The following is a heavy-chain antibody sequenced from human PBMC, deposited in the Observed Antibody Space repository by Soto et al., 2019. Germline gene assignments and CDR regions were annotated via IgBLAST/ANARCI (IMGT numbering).Heavy chain of an antibody. V-gene: IGHV3-23*01. CDR3: AKNGRFLEWLLMGAIGS. D-gene: IGHD3-3*01. Sequence: EVQLLESGGGLVQPGGSLRLSCAASGFTFSSYAMSWVRQAPGKGLEWVSAIRGSGGSTYYADPVKGRFTHSGDKAKNTLYLPLTSLRAEDPAVYYCAKNGRFLEWLLMGAIGSWGQATVVSVSS. CDR2: IRGSGGST. CDR1: GFTFSSYA. J-gene: IGHJ4*02.